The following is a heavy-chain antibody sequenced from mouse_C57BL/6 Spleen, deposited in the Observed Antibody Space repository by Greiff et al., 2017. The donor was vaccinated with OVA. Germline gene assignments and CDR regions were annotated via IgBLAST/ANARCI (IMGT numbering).Heavy chain of an antibody. J-gene: IGHJ2*01. CDR3: ARCLYYGSSFDY. CDR1: GYTFTSYW. D-gene: IGHD1-1*01. Sequence: VQLVESGAELVRPGSSVKLSCKASGYTFTSYWMHWVKQRPIQGLEWIGNIDPSDSETHYNQKFKDKATLTVDKSSSTAYMQLSSLTSEDSAVYYCARCLYYGSSFDYWGQGTTLTVSS. V-gene: IGHV1-52*01. CDR2: IDPSDSET.